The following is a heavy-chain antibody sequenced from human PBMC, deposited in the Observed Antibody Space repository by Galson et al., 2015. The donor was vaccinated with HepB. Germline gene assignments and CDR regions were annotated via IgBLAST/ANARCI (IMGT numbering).Heavy chain of an antibody. CDR3: AREGYYDSSGRTSYYYYYGMDV. CDR1: GFTFSSYG. J-gene: IGHJ6*02. V-gene: IGHV3-33*08. CDR2: IWYDGSNK. D-gene: IGHD3-22*01. Sequence: SLRLSCAASGFTFSSYGMHWVRQAPGKGLEWVAVIWYDGSNKYYADSVKGRFTISRDNSKNTLYLQMNSLRAEDTAVYYCAREGYYDSSGRTSYYYYYGMDVWGQGTTVTVSS.